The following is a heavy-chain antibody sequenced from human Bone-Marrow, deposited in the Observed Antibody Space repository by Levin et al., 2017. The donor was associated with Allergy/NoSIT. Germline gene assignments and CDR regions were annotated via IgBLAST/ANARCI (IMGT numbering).Heavy chain of an antibody. CDR2: IDYSGNI. J-gene: IGHJ4*02. V-gene: IGHV4-30-4*01. CDR1: GVSVSSGDYY. Sequence: SETLSLTCSVSGVSVSSGDYYWSWIRQPPGKGLEWSGYIDYSGNIYYNSSLKSRITISLDTSKNQFSLKFNSVTAADTAVYYCARDMTDWGQGTLVTVSS. CDR3: ARDMTD. D-gene: IGHD3-16*01.